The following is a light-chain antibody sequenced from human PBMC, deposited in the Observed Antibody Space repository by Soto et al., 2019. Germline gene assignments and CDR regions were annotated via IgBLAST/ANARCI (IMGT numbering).Light chain of an antibody. CDR2: EGN. J-gene: IGLJ2*01. Sequence: QSVLTQPASVSGSPGQSITISCTGTSSDIGGYSLVSWYQQHPGKAPKLIIYEGNERPSGVSNRFSGSKSGNTASLTISGLQAEDEADYYCCSYAGYSNLVFGGGNKLTVL. CDR3: CSYAGYSNLV. V-gene: IGLV2-23*01. CDR1: SSDIGGYSL.